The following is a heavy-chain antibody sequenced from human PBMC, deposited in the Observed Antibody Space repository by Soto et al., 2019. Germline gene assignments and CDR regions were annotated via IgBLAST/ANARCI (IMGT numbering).Heavy chain of an antibody. CDR3: ARVAYSNGWLFDY. V-gene: IGHV3-7*01. D-gene: IGHD6-19*01. Sequence: GGSLRLSCAASGFTFSSYWMSWVRQAPGKGLEWVANIKQDGSEKYYVDSVKGRFTLSRDNAKNSLQLQMNSLRAEDTAIYFCARVAYSNGWLFDYWGQGTLVTVSS. J-gene: IGHJ4*01. CDR1: GFTFSSYW. CDR2: IKQDGSEK.